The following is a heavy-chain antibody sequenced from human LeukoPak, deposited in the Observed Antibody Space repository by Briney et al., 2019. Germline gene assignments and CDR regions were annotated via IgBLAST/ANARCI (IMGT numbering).Heavy chain of an antibody. CDR2: IKSKTDGGTT. Sequence: GGSLRLSCAASGFTFSNAWMSWVRQAPGKGLEWVGRIKSKTDGGTTDYAAPVKGRFTISRDDSKNTLYLQMNSLKTEDTAVYYCTTDRLLWFGESRFDYWGQGTLVTVSS. CDR3: TTDRLLWFGESRFDY. D-gene: IGHD3-10*01. V-gene: IGHV3-15*01. CDR1: GFTFSNAW. J-gene: IGHJ4*02.